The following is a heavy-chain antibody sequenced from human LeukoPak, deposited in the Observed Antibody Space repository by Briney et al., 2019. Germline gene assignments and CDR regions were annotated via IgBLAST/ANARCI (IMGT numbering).Heavy chain of an antibody. CDR3: ARELLNAPTPGAY. D-gene: IGHD2-21*01. CDR2: VHRSGST. CDR1: IDSTNGNY. J-gene: IGHJ4*02. V-gene: IGHV4-4*02. Sequence: PSETLPLTCAVSIDSTNGNYWSWVRQSPGKGLEWIGEVHRSGSTNYKPSLKRRVTISIDRSKDQISLDLTSVTAADTAVYYCARELLNAPTPGAYWGQGILVTVSS.